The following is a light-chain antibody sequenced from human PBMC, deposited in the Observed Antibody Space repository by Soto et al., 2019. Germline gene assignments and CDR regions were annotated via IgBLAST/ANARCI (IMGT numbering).Light chain of an antibody. J-gene: IGKJ5*01. CDR3: LQDNDWPLST. V-gene: IGKV3-15*01. CDR1: QSVSSSY. CDR2: GAS. Sequence: EIVLTQSPGTLSLSPGERAPLSCRARQSVSSSYLAWYQQKPGQAPRLLIYGASTRATGIPDRFGGGGSGTEFTLTISSLQSEDSGIYYCLQDNDWPLSTFGQGTRLEIK.